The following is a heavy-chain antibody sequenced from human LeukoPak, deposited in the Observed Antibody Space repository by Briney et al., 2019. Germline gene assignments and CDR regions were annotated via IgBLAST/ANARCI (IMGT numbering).Heavy chain of an antibody. J-gene: IGHJ3*02. Sequence: SETLSLTCTVSGGSISSYYWSWIRQPPGKGLEWIGYIYYSGSTNYNPSLKSRVTISVDTSKNQFSLKLSSVTAADTAVYYCARIPTNAVPAAHNGFDIWGQGTMLTVSS. CDR2: IYYSGST. V-gene: IGHV4-59*08. D-gene: IGHD2-2*01. CDR1: GGSISSYY. CDR3: ARIPTNAVPAAHNGFDI.